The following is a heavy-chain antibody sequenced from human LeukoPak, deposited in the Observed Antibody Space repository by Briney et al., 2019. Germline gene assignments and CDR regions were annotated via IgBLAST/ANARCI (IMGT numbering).Heavy chain of an antibody. V-gene: IGHV3-23*01. D-gene: IGHD1-14*01. CDR2: ISGTGGST. J-gene: IGHJ5*02. CDR3: AKYPNTTRDNWFDP. Sequence: GGSLRLSCAASGFTFSSYAMSWVRQAPGKGLEWISAISGTGGSTYYADSVKSRFTISRDNSKSTLYLQMSSLRAEDTAVYNCAKYPNTTRDNWFDPWGQGTLVTVSS. CDR1: GFTFSSYA.